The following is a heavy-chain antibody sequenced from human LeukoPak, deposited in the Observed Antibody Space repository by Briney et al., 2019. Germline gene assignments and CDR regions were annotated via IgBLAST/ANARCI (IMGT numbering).Heavy chain of an antibody. J-gene: IGHJ5*02. CDR3: ASHGVAAEVHWFDP. CDR1: GGSFSGYY. Sequence: PSETLSLTCAVYGGSFSGYYWSWIRQPPGKGLEWIGEINHSGSTNYNPSLKSRVTISVDTSKKQFSLKLSSVTAADTAVYYCASHGVAAEVHWFDPWGQGTLVTVSS. D-gene: IGHD2-15*01. V-gene: IGHV4-34*01. CDR2: INHSGST.